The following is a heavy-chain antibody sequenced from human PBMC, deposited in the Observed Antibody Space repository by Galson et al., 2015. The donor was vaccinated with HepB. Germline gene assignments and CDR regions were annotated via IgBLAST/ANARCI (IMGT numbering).Heavy chain of an antibody. J-gene: IGHJ6*03. CDR3: ARKIAPVGPYCMDV. CDR2: IKQDGSDR. Sequence: SLRLSCAASGFTISTYWMSWVRQAPGKGLEWVANIKQDGSDRYYVDSVKGRFTISRDNAKNSLYLQMNSLRDEDTAVYYCARKIAPVGPYCMDVWGKGTTVTVSS. D-gene: IGHD6-13*01. CDR1: GFTISTYW. V-gene: IGHV3-7*01.